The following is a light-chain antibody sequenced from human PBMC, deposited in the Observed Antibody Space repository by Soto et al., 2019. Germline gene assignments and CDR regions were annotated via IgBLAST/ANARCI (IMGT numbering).Light chain of an antibody. CDR1: SSDVGGYTY. CDR2: EVS. Sequence: QSALTQPASVSGSPGQSITISCTGTSSDVGGYTYVSWYQQHPGKAPKLMIYEVSNRPSGVSNRFSGSKSGSTASLTISGLQAEDEGVYYCSSYTSSGTLVFGGGTKLTVL. CDR3: SSYTSSGTLV. J-gene: IGLJ3*02. V-gene: IGLV2-14*01.